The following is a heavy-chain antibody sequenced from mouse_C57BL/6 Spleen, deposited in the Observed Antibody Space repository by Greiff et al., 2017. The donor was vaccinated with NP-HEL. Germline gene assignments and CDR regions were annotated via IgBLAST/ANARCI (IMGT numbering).Heavy chain of an antibody. V-gene: IGHV3-6*01. CDR2: ISYDGSN. CDR1: GYSITSGYY. D-gene: IGHD2-10*01. CDR3: ARALLPNFSFDY. J-gene: IGHJ2*01. Sequence: EVQLQQSGPGLVKPSQSLSLTCSVTGYSITSGYYWNWIRQFPGNKLEWMGYISYDGSNNYNPSLKNRISITRDTSKNQFFLKLNSVTTEDTATYYCARALLPNFSFDYWGQGTTLTVSS.